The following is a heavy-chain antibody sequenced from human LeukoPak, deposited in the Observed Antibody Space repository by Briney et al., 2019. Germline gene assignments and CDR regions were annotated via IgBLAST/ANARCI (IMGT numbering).Heavy chain of an antibody. V-gene: IGHV3-21*01. D-gene: IGHD1-1*01. CDR1: GFTFFSYT. CDR3: AREVQLERLGFGKEGSVFDY. Sequence: GGSLRLSCAASGFTFFSYTMNWVRQAPGKGLEWVSSISSSSSYIYYTDSVKGRFTISRDNSKNSLYLQMNSLRAEDTAVYYCAREVQLERLGFGKEGSVFDYWGQGTLVTVSS. J-gene: IGHJ4*02. CDR2: ISSSSSYI.